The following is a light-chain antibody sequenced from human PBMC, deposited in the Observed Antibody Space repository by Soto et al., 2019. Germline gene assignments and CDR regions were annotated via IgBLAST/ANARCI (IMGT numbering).Light chain of an antibody. CDR2: GAS. CDR3: QQYGRSLFT. V-gene: IGKV3-20*01. J-gene: IGKJ5*01. Sequence: EVVLTQSPGTLSLSPGETVTLSCRASQTIISSYLAWYQQKPGQAPRLLIYGASSRATGIPDRFSGSGSGTDFTLTISGLEPEDSAVYYCQQYGRSLFTFGQGTRLE. CDR1: QTIISSY.